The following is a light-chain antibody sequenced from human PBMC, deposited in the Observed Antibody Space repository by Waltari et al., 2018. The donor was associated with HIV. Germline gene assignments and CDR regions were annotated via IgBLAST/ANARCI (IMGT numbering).Light chain of an antibody. CDR3: QSADSSGTYWM. Sequence: SHELTQPPSVSVSPGQTARITCLGEALPKQYAYWYQQKPGQAPILVMYKDTKRPSGIPERFSGSSSGTTVTLTISGVQPEDEADYYCQSADSSGTYWMFGGGTKLTVL. J-gene: IGLJ3*02. CDR2: KDT. V-gene: IGLV3-25*03. CDR1: ALPKQY.